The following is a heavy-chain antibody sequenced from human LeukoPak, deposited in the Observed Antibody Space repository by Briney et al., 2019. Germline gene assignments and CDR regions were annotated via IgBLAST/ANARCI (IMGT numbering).Heavy chain of an antibody. J-gene: IGHJ5*02. D-gene: IGHD2-2*01. CDR3: ARGGKLEPTAMPT. V-gene: IGHV3-53*01. CDR1: GFTVSSNS. CDR2: IYSDNT. Sequence: GGSLRLSCTVSGFTVSSNSMSWVRQAPGKGLEWVSFIYSDNTHYSYSVKGRFTISRDNAKNMLYLQINSLRVEDTAIYYCARGGKLEPTAMPTWGQGSLVVVSS.